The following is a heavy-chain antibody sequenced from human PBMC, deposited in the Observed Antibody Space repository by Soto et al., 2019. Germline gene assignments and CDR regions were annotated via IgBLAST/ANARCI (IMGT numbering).Heavy chain of an antibody. J-gene: IGHJ4*02. V-gene: IGHV4-30-2*01. CDR2: IYHSGST. D-gene: IGHD3-3*01. Sequence: KPSETLSLTCAVSGGSISSGGYSWSWIRQPPGKGLEWIGYIYHSGSTYYNPSLKSRVTISVDRSKNQFSLKLSSVTAADTAVYYCARLVYYDFWSGYYNDWGQGTLVTVSS. CDR3: ARLVYYDFWSGYYND. CDR1: GGSISSGGYS.